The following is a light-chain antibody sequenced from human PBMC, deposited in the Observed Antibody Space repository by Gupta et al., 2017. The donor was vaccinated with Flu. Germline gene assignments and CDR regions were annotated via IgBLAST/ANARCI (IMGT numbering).Light chain of an antibody. CDR3: QQYGSSPYT. V-gene: IGKV3-20*01. CDR2: GAS. Sequence: RASQSVSSSYLAWYQQKPGQAPRLLIYGASSRATGIPDRFSGSGSGTDFTLTISRLEPEDFAVYYCQQYGSSPYTFGQGTKLEIK. J-gene: IGKJ2*01. CDR1: QSVSSSY.